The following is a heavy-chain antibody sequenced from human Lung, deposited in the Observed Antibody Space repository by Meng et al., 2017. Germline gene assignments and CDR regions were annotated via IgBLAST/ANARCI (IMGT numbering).Heavy chain of an antibody. CDR1: GDSVSIGGYY. CDR3: ARGGTVVNLGY. J-gene: IGHJ4*02. Sequence: TGRGQGRPSETLALTGTVLGDSVSIGGYYWCCIRPPPGKGLEWIGYVYFSGSTNYNPSLKSRVTISLDTSKNQFSLKLNSVTAADTAVYYCARGGTVVNLGYWGPGTLVTVSS. D-gene: IGHD4-23*01. CDR2: VYFSGST. V-gene: IGHV4-61*08.